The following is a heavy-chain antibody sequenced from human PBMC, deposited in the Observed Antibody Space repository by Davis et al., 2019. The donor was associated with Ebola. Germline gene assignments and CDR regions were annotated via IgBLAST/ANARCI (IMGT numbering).Heavy chain of an antibody. Sequence: ASVKVSCKASGYTFTSYGISWVRQAPGQRLEWMGWINAGNGNTKYSQKFQGRVTITRDTSTSTVYMELSSLRSEDTAVYYCARGPLHTVGDAWFDPWGQGTLVTVSS. V-gene: IGHV1-18*01. CDR3: ARGPLHTVGDAWFDP. D-gene: IGHD2-21*01. CDR2: INAGNGNT. CDR1: GYTFTSYG. J-gene: IGHJ5*02.